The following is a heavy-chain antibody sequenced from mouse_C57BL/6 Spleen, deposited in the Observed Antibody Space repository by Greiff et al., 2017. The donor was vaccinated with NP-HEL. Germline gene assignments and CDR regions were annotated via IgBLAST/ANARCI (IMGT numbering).Heavy chain of an antibody. CDR3: AREGDYGNLYFDY. Sequence: EVMLVESGGGLVKPGGSLKLSCAASGFTFSSYAMSWVRQTPEKRLEWVATISDGGSYTYYPDNVKGRFTISRDNAKNNLYLQMSHLKSEDTAMYYCAREGDYGNLYFDYWGQGTTLTVSS. D-gene: IGHD2-1*01. CDR2: ISDGGSYT. V-gene: IGHV5-4*03. CDR1: GFTFSSYA. J-gene: IGHJ2*01.